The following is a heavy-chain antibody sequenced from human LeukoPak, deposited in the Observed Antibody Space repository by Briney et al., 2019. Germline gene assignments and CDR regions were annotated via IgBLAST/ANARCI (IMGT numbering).Heavy chain of an antibody. J-gene: IGHJ6*03. CDR3: ARQVSDYFYYYMDV. V-gene: IGHV4-39*01. CDR2: IYYSGTT. CDR1: GGSISSYY. Sequence: SETLSLTCTVSGGSISSYYWGWIRQPPGKGLECIGTIYYSGTTYYNPSLESRVTISEDTSRNRFSLMLSSVTAADTAISYCARQVSDYFYYYMDVWGEGTTVIVSS.